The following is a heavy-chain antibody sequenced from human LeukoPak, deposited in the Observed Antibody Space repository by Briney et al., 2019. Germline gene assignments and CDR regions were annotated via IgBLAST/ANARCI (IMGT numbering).Heavy chain of an antibody. Sequence: GGSLRLSCAASGFTFSNYEMNWVRQAPGKGLEWVSYISSSGSIIFYADSVKGRFTMSRDNSKSTLYLEMNSLRAEDTAIYYCAKGEGGFCSSTSCSTFFDYWGQGTLVTVSS. CDR1: GFTFSNYE. V-gene: IGHV3-48*03. J-gene: IGHJ4*02. D-gene: IGHD2-2*01. CDR3: AKGEGGFCSSTSCSTFFDY. CDR2: ISSSGSII.